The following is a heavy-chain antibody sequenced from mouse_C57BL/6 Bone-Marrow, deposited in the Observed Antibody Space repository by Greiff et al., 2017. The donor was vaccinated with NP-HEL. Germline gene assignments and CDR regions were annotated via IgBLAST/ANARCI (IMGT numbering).Heavy chain of an antibody. CDR1: GYTFTSYW. Sequence: VQLQQPGAELVRPGSSVKLSCKASGYTFTSYWMDWVKQRPGQGLEWIGNIYPSDSETHYNQKFKDKATLTVDKSSSTAYMQLSSLTSEDSAVYCGARKGDSNYLYFDYWGQGTTLTVSS. CDR3: ARKGDSNYLYFDY. CDR2: IYPSDSET. D-gene: IGHD2-5*01. V-gene: IGHV1-61*01. J-gene: IGHJ2*01.